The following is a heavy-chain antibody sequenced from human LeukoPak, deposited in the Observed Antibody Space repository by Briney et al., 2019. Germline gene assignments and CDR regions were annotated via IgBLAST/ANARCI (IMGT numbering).Heavy chain of an antibody. D-gene: IGHD5-18*01. J-gene: IGHJ4*02. CDR1: GSTFSSYW. CDR2: IRKEGSEK. Sequence: PGRSLRPSCAASGSTFSSYWMICVSQPPGKWLEWVAKIRKEGSEKYYVASVRGRFTISRDNAKNSLYLQMNSLRGEDTAVYYCARDLSGVTGYTYGRGIDYWGQGTLVTVSS. CDR3: ARDLSGVTGYTYGRGIDY. V-gene: IGHV3-7*01.